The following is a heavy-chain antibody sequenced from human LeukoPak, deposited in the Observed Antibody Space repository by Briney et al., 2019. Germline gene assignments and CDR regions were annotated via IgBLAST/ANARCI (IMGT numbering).Heavy chain of an antibody. CDR1: NFTLSSYA. J-gene: IGHJ4*02. V-gene: IGHV3-30-3*01. CDR3: ARDPFAVAGTAFDC. CDR2: ISYDVSQK. D-gene: IGHD6-19*01. Sequence: GGSLRLSCAASNFTLSSYAIHWVRQAPGQGLEWVAAISYDVSQKYYADSVKGRFTISRDNSKNTVYMQMNSLRAEDTAVYYCARDPFAVAGTAFDCWGQGTLVTVSS.